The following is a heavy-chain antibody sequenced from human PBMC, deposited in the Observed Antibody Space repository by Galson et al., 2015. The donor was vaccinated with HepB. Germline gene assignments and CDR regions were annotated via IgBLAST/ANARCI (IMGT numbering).Heavy chain of an antibody. J-gene: IGHJ6*03. V-gene: IGHV3-23*01. CDR1: GFKFSNYA. CDR2: ITGSDGST. CDR3: AKGGLDWTHYYYFYMDV. D-gene: IGHD3-9*01. Sequence: SLRLSCAASGFKFSNYAMSWVRQTPGKGLEWVSTITGSDGSTYYADSVKGRFSISSDNSKNTLYLQMNSLGAEDTALYYCAKGGLDWTHYYYFYMDVRGKGTTVTVSS.